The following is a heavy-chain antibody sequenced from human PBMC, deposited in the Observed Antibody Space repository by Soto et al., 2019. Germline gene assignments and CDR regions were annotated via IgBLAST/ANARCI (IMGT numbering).Heavy chain of an antibody. CDR2: ITSDCRT. J-gene: IGHJ4*02. D-gene: IGHD4-17*01. V-gene: IGHV3-23*01. CDR1: GFTFSSYS. CDR3: AKDYSTVTTDPLSVVLFDY. Sequence: GGSLRLSCAASGFTFSSYSMSGVRQAPGKGLEWVSIITSDCRTYYADSVKGRFTISRDNSKNTVYLQMNSLRAEDTAVYYCAKDYSTVTTDPLSVVLFDYWGQGALVTVSS.